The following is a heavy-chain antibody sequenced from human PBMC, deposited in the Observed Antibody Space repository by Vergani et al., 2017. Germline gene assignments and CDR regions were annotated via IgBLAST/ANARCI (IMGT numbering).Heavy chain of an antibody. CDR1: GFTFSSYW. D-gene: IGHD3-22*01. J-gene: IGHJ4*02. CDR2: IKQDGSEK. V-gene: IGHV3-7*04. CDR3: ARDLGVITTLDY. Sequence: EVQLVESGGGLVQPGGSLRLSCAASGFTFSSYWMSWVRQAPGKGLEWVANIKQDGSEKYYVDSVKGRFTISRDNAKNSLYLQMNSLRAEDTAVYYWARDLGVITTLDYWGQGTLVTVYS.